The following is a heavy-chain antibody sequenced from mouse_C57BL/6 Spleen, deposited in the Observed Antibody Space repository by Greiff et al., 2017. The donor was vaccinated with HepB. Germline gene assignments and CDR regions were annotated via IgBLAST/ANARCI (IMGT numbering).Heavy chain of an antibody. V-gene: IGHV1-19*01. D-gene: IGHD1-1*01. CDR1: GYTFTDYY. CDR2: INPYNGGT. J-gene: IGHJ4*01. CDR3: AREYYGSSYMDY. Sequence: VQLQQSGPVLVKPGASVKMSCKASGYTFTDYYMNWVKQSHGKSLEWIGVINPYNGGTSYNQKFKGKATLTVDKSSSTAYMELNSLTSEDSAVYYCAREYYGSSYMDYWGQGTSVTVSS.